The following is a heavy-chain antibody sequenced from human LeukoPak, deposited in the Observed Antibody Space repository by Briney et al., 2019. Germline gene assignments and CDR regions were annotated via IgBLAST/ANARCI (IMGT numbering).Heavy chain of an antibody. CDR3: ARDKWNYDILTGGYYFDY. Sequence: ASVKVSCKASGYRFTNYYIHWVRQAPGQGPEWMGVMNPSGGSTTYAQKFQGRVTMTRDTSTSTVYIELSSLGSEDTAVYYCARDKWNYDILTGGYYFDYWGQGTLVTVSS. CDR2: MNPSGGST. D-gene: IGHD3-9*01. CDR1: GYRFTNYY. J-gene: IGHJ4*02. V-gene: IGHV1-46*01.